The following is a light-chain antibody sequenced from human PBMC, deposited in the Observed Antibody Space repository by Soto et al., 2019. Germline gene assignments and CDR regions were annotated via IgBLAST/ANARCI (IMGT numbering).Light chain of an antibody. CDR1: SSDGGSYNL. V-gene: IGLV2-23*02. CDR3: CSYAGSSTLYV. CDR2: EVS. J-gene: IGLJ1*01. Sequence: QSALTQPASVSGSPGHSITISCTGTSSDGGSYNLVSWYQQHPGKAPKIMIYEVSKRPSGVSNRFSGSKSGNTASLTISGLQAEDEADYYCCSYAGSSTLYVFGTGTKVTVL.